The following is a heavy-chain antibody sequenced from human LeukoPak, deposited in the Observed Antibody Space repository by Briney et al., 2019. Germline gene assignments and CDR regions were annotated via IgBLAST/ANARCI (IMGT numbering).Heavy chain of an antibody. J-gene: IGHJ4*02. CDR1: GGSISTNTYY. Sequence: PSETLSLTCTVSGGSISTNTYYWGWIRQPPGKGLEWIGSIHYAGSTYYNPSLKSRVTLSVDTSMNQFSLKLSSVTAADTALYYCATSGTLYPHFDYWGQGTSVTVSS. D-gene: IGHD3-10*01. CDR2: IHYAGST. CDR3: ATSGTLYPHFDY. V-gene: IGHV4-39*01.